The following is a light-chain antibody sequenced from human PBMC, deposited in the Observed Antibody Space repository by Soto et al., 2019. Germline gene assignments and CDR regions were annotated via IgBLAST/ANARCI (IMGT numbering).Light chain of an antibody. CDR2: NAS. CDR1: QSVSTF. CDR3: QQRGDWPPIT. Sequence: EILLTQSPATLSLSRGESSILXXRASQSVSTFLAWFQQKPGQPPRLLXYNASNRTTGIPARFSGSGSGTDFTLTISSLEPEDFAVYYCQQRGDWPPITFGQGTRLEIK. J-gene: IGKJ5*01. V-gene: IGKV3-11*01.